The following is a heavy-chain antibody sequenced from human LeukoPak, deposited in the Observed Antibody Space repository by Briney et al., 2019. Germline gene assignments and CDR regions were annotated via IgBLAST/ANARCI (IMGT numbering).Heavy chain of an antibody. Sequence: ETLSLTCTVSGGSISSYYWSWIRQPPGKGLEWIGYIYYSGSTNYNPSLKSRVTISVDTSRNQFSLKLSSVTAADTAVYYCARVGSWDYYFDYWGQGTLVTVSS. CDR2: IYYSGST. CDR1: GGSISSYY. J-gene: IGHJ4*02. V-gene: IGHV4-59*01. D-gene: IGHD6-13*01. CDR3: ARVGSWDYYFDY.